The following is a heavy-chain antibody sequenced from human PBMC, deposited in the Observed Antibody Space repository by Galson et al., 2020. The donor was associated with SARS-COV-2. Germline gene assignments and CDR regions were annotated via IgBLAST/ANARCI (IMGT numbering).Heavy chain of an antibody. Sequence: GGSLRLSCAASGFTFSSYSMNWVRQAPGKGLEWVSSISSSSSYIYYADSVKDRFTISRDNAKNSLYLQMNSLRAEDTAVYYCARVPVYYYYYMDVWGKGTTVTVSS. J-gene: IGHJ6*03. CDR2: ISSSSSYI. V-gene: IGHV3-21*01. CDR3: ARVPVYYYYYMDV. CDR1: GFTFSSYS.